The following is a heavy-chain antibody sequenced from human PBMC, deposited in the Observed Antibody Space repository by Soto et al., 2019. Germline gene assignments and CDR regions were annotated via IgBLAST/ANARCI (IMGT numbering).Heavy chain of an antibody. V-gene: IGHV3-74*01. CDR3: ARGASGNYYLDY. D-gene: IGHD3-10*01. CDR1: GFTFSSYW. CDR2: INTDGSTT. J-gene: IGHJ4*02. Sequence: EVQLVESGGNLVQPGGSLRLSCAASGFTFSSYWIHWVRQPPGKGLXWVSRINTDGSTTNYADSVKGRFTISRDNAKNTLYLQMNSLRAEDTAVYYCARGASGNYYLDYWGQGALVTISS.